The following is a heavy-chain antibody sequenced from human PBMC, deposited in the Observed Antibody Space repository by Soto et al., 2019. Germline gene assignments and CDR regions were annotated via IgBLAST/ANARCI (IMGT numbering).Heavy chain of an antibody. V-gene: IGHV5-10-1*01. CDR2: VDPTDSYT. Sequence: GESLKISCKTSGYTFTDSWISWIHQKPGKGLEWMGRVDPTDSYTHYSPSFQGHVTISIDKSISTAYLQWNSLETSDTAIYYCARGVYSYVKNFDYWGKGALVTV. D-gene: IGHD5-18*01. CDR1: GYTFTDSW. CDR3: ARGVYSYVKNFDY. J-gene: IGHJ4*02.